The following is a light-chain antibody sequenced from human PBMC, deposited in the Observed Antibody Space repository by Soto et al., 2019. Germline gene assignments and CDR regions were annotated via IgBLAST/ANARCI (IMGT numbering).Light chain of an antibody. CDR2: AAS. CDR1: QGIRND. CDR3: LQDYNYPLT. V-gene: IGKV1-6*01. J-gene: IGKJ4*01. Sequence: AHQMTPSPSSPSASVGDRVTITCPASQGIRNDLGWYQQKPGKAPKLLIYAASSLQSGVPSRFSGSGSGTDFTLTISSLQPEDFATYYCLQDYNYPLTFGGGTKV.